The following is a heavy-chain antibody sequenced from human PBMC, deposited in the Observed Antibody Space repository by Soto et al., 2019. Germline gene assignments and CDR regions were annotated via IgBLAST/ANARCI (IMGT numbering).Heavy chain of an antibody. V-gene: IGHV1-69*12. CDR3: ASGIQLWLRRINNGYSG. CDR1: GGTFSTYA. CDR2: IIPMFGTA. Sequence: QVQLVQSGAEVKKPESSVKVSCKAPGGTFSTYAISWVRQAPGQGLEWMGGIIPMFGTANYAQRFQDRVTFTADESTNTVYMALSSLRSEDTAVYFCASGIQLWLRRINNGYSGWGQGTLVTVSS. J-gene: IGHJ4*02. D-gene: IGHD5-18*01.